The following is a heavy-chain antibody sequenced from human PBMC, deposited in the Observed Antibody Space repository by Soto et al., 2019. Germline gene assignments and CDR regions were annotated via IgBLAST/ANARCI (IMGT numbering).Heavy chain of an antibody. D-gene: IGHD2-21*01. Sequence: EVQLVESGGGLVKPGGSLRLSCAASGFTFNTYDMNWVRQAPGKGLEWVSSITTSSAYIYYADSLTGRITNSRDNAKNSLFLQMNSLRAEDTAVYYCVRSGTARLLRHSWFDTWGQGTLVTVSS. CDR2: ITTSSAYI. V-gene: IGHV3-21*01. CDR1: GFTFNTYD. J-gene: IGHJ5*02. CDR3: VRSGTARLLRHSWFDT.